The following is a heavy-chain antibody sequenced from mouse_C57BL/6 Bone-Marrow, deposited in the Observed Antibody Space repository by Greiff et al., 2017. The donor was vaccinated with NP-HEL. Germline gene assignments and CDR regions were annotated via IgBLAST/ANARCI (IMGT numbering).Heavy chain of an antibody. J-gene: IGHJ4*01. D-gene: IGHD2-3*01. CDR1: GYTFTDYN. CDR3: ARGGWLPYYYAMDY. V-gene: IGHV1-18*01. CDR2: INPNNGGT. Sequence: EVQLQQSGPELVKPGASVKIPCKASGYTFTDYNMDWVKQSHGKSLEWIGDINPNNGGTIYNQKFKGKATLTVDKSSSTAYMELRSLTSEDTAVYYCARGGWLPYYYAMDYWGQGTSVTVSS.